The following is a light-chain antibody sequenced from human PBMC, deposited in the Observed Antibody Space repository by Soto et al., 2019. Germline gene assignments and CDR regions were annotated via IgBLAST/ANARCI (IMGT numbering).Light chain of an antibody. V-gene: IGLV1-44*01. Sequence: QSVLAQPPSVSGTPGQRVTISCSGSSSNIGKNTVSWYQQLPGAAPKPLISTDNQRPSGVPDRFSGSKSGTSASLAISGLQSEDEADYYCAAWDNSLNCHVFGTGTKVTVL. CDR1: SSNIGKNT. CDR3: AAWDNSLNCHV. CDR2: TDN. J-gene: IGLJ1*01.